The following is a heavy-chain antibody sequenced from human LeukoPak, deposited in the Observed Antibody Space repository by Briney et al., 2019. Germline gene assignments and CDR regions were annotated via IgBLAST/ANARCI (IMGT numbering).Heavy chain of an antibody. J-gene: IGHJ5*02. Sequence: GGSLRLSCAASGFTFSSYSMNWVRQAPGKGLEWVSSISSSSSYIYYADSVKGRFTISRDNAKNSLYLQMNSLRAEDTSVYYCAREQQLGYNWFDPWGQGTLVTVSS. D-gene: IGHD6-13*01. CDR3: AREQQLGYNWFDP. V-gene: IGHV3-21*01. CDR2: ISSSSSYI. CDR1: GFTFSSYS.